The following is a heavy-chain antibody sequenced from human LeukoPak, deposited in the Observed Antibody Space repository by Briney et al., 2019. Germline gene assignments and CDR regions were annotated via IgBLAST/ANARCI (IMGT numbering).Heavy chain of an antibody. Sequence: GGSLRLSCAVSGFTFSSYWMSWVRQAPGKGLEWVAIIKRDETEKYYVDSVKGRFTISRDNAKNSQYLQMNSLRAEDTAVYYCSRGWGDFSIAARSPLDYWGQGTLVTVSS. V-gene: IGHV3-7*01. CDR1: GFTFSSYW. CDR3: SRGWGDFSIAARSPLDY. CDR2: IKRDETEK. J-gene: IGHJ4*02. D-gene: IGHD6-6*01.